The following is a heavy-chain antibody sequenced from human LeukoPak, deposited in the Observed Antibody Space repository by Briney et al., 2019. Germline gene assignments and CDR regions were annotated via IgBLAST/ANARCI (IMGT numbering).Heavy chain of an antibody. CDR3: AKKTTVTPGPDAFDF. CDR2: ISGSGGNT. V-gene: IGHV3-23*01. D-gene: IGHD4-17*01. Sequence: GGSLRLSCAASGFTFNDAWMNWVRQAPGKGLEWVSAISGSGGNTYYADSVKGRFTISRDNSKNTLYLQMNSLRAEDTAVYYCAKKTTVTPGPDAFDFWGQGTMVTVSS. J-gene: IGHJ3*01. CDR1: GFTFNDAW.